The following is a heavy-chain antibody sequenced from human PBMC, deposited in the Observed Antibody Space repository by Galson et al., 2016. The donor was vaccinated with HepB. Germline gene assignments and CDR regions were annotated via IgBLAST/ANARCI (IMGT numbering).Heavy chain of an antibody. CDR2: ISSDGSNK. CDR3: VRDKVTPGTNWFDP. CDR1: GFTFSRYD. V-gene: IGHV3-30*07. D-gene: IGHD4-11*01. J-gene: IGHJ5*02. Sequence: SLRLSCAASGFTFSRYDMHWVRQAPGKGLEWVAVISSDGSNKYYADSVKGRFTVSRDNSKNTLYLQMNSLRAEDTAVYYCVRDKVTPGTNWFDPWGQGTLVTVSS.